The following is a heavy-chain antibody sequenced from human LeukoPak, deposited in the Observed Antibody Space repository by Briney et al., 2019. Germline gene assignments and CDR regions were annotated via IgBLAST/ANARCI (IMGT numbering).Heavy chain of an antibody. Sequence: SETLSLTCTVSGGSISSSSYYWSWIRQPAGKGLEWIGRIYTSGSTNYNPSLKSRVTISVDTSKNQFSLKLSSVTAADTAVYYCASTGVNEDAFDIWGQGTMVTVSS. V-gene: IGHV4-61*02. J-gene: IGHJ3*02. CDR3: ASTGVNEDAFDI. D-gene: IGHD7-27*01. CDR1: GGSISSSSYY. CDR2: IYTSGST.